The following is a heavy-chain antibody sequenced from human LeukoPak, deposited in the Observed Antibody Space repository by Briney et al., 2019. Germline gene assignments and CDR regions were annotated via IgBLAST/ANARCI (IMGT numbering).Heavy chain of an antibody. CDR3: ARAVMMVRGVIIGGYWFDP. J-gene: IGHJ5*02. CDR1: GGSVSSGSYY. V-gene: IGHV4-61*01. CDR2: IYYTGST. D-gene: IGHD3-10*01. Sequence: KPSETLSLTCTGPGGSVSSGSYYWTWIRQPPGKGLEWVGHIYYTGSTNYNPSLKSRVTISVDTSRNQFSLKLNSVTAADTAVYYCARAVMMVRGVIIGGYWFDPWGQGTLVTVSS.